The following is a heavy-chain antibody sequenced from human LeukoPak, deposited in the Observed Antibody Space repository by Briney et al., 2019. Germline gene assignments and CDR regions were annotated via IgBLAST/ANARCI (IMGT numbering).Heavy chain of an antibody. V-gene: IGHV3-23*01. Sequence: GGSLRLSCAVSGFTFSSYAVSWVRQAPGKGLEWVSAISGSGDSTYYADSAKGRFTISRDNSKNTLYLQVSNLRAEDTAVYYCAKYVMYSAKPLDYWGQGTLVTVSS. CDR1: GFTFSSYA. CDR2: ISGSGDST. CDR3: AKYVMYSAKPLDY. D-gene: IGHD2-8*01. J-gene: IGHJ4*02.